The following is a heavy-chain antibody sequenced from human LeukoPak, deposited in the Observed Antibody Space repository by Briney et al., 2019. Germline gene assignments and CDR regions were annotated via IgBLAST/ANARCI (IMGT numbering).Heavy chain of an antibody. J-gene: IGHJ6*03. CDR3: ARVPYSNYEGNYYMDV. Sequence: SQTLSLTCTVSGGSISSGGYYWSWIRQPAGKGLEWIGRICTSGSTNYNPSLKSRVTISVDTSKNQFSLKLSSVTAADTAVYYCARVPYSNYEGNYYMDVWGKGTTVTVSS. V-gene: IGHV4-61*02. CDR2: ICTSGST. D-gene: IGHD4-11*01. CDR1: GGSISSGGYY.